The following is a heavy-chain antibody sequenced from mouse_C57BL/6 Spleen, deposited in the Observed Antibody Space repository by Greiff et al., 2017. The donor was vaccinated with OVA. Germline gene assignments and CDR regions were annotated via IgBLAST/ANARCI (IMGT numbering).Heavy chain of an antibody. D-gene: IGHD2-2*01. Sequence: EVQLQQSGPELVKPGASVKISCKASGYTFTDYYMNWVKQSHGKSLEWIGDINPNNGGTSYNQKFKGKATLTVDKSSSTAYMELRGLTSEDSAVYYCARYYGYDSAWFAYWGQGTLVTVSA. CDR3: ARYYGYDSAWFAY. V-gene: IGHV1-26*01. J-gene: IGHJ3*01. CDR1: GYTFTDYY. CDR2: INPNNGGT.